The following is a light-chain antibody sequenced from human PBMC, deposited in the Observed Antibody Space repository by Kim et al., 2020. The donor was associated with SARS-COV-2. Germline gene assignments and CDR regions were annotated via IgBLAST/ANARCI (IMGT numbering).Light chain of an antibody. CDR2: AAS. V-gene: IGKV1-39*01. J-gene: IGKJ4*01. CDR3: QQSYSTPRT. CDR1: QSISSY. Sequence: DIQMTQSPSSLSASVGVRVTITCRASQSISSYLNWYQQKPGKAPKLLIYAASSLQSGVPSRFSGSGSGTDFTLTISSLQPEDFATYYCQQSYSTPRTFGGGTKVDIK.